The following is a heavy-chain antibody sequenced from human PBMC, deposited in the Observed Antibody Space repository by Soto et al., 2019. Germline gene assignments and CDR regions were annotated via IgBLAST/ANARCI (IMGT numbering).Heavy chain of an antibody. J-gene: IGHJ4*02. Sequence: EVQLVESGGGLVQPGGSLRLSCAASGFTFSSYSMNWVRQAPGKGLEWVSYISSSSSTIYYADSVKGRFTISRDNAKNSLYLQMNSLRDEDTAVYYCARDPIPIIQLWPSFDYWGQGTLVTVSS. CDR2: ISSSSSTI. CDR3: ARDPIPIIQLWPSFDY. D-gene: IGHD5-18*01. CDR1: GFTFSSYS. V-gene: IGHV3-48*02.